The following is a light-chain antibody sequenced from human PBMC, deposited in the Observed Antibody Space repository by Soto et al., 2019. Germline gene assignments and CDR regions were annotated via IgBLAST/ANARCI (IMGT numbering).Light chain of an antibody. CDR3: QQRSNWPLSIT. CDR1: QSVSTN. J-gene: IGKJ5*01. Sequence: EIVMTQSPAILSVSPGERATLSCRASQSVSTNLAWYQQKPGQAPRLLIYGASTRATGISARFSGSGSGTEFTLTISSLQSEDFAVYYCQQRSNWPLSITFGQGTRLEIK. V-gene: IGKV3-15*01. CDR2: GAS.